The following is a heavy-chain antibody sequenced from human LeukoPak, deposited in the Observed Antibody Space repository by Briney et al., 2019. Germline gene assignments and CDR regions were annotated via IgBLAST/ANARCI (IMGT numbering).Heavy chain of an antibody. D-gene: IGHD2-2*01. CDR2: IKQDGSEK. CDR3: ARDGGYCSSTGCYDRLDS. V-gene: IGHV3-7*04. Sequence: GGSLRLSCAASGFTFSSYWMTWVRQAPGKGLEWVANIKQDGSEKYYVASLKGRFTISRDNAKTSLHLQMNSLRAEDTAVYYCARDGGYCSSTGCYDRLDSWGQGTLVTVSS. CDR1: GFTFSSYW. J-gene: IGHJ4*02.